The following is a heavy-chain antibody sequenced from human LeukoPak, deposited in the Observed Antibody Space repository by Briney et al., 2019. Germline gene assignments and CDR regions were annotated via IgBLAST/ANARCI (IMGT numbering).Heavy chain of an antibody. Sequence: PGRSLRLSCAASGFTFSDHVMRWVRQAPGMGLEWVAVISKDGSKTFYAGSVEGRFTFSRDNSENTLYLQMNYLKPEDTAVYYCAKGRWVQPAGYLDFSGQGTLVTVSA. D-gene: IGHD5-24*01. CDR1: GFTFSDHV. CDR3: AKGRWVQPAGYLDF. V-gene: IGHV3-30*17. CDR2: ISKDGSKT. J-gene: IGHJ4*02.